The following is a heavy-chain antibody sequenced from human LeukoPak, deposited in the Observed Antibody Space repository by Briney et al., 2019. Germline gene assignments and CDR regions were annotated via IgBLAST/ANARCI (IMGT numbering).Heavy chain of an antibody. V-gene: IGHV3-30-3*01. CDR2: ISYDGSNK. CDR1: GFTFSSYA. CDR3: ALLWFGDGYYYYGMDV. J-gene: IGHJ6*02. D-gene: IGHD3-10*01. Sequence: GGSLRLSCAASGFTFSSYAMHWVRQAPGKGLEWVAVISYDGSNKYHADSVKGRFTISRDNSKNTLYLQMNSLRAEDTAVYYCALLWFGDGYYYYGMDVWGQGTTVTVSS.